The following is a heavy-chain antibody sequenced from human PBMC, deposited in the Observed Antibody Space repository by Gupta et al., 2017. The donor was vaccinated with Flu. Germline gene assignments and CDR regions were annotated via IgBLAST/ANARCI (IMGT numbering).Heavy chain of an antibody. J-gene: IGHJ6*02. CDR1: GFTFSTYA. D-gene: IGHD3-9*01. CDR3: AKEQRYSIAGMDV. CDR2: IVRSGGSST. V-gene: IGHV3-23*01. Sequence: EVQLLESGGGLVQPGGSLKLSCAASGFTFSTYAMIWVRQSSGKGLEWVSTIVRSGGSSTYYADSVKGRFTISRDNSKNMVYLQMNSLRAEDTAVYYCAKEQRYSIAGMDVWGQGTTVTVSS.